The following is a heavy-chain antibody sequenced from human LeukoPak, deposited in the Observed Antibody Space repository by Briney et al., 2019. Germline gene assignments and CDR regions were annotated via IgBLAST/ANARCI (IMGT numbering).Heavy chain of an antibody. Sequence: SETLSLTCAVSGGSISSSNWWSWVRQPSGKGLEWIGEIYHSGSSNYNPSLKSRVTISVDKSKNQFSLKLSSVTAADTAVYYCARAKSCSGGSCYSANWFDPWGQGTLVTVSS. D-gene: IGHD2-15*01. CDR2: IYHSGSS. V-gene: IGHV4-4*02. CDR3: ARAKSCSGGSCYSANWFDP. J-gene: IGHJ5*02. CDR1: GGSISSSNW.